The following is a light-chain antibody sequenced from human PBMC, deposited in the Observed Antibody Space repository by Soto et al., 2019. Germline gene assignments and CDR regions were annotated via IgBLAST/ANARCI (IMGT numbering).Light chain of an antibody. J-gene: IGLJ2*01. CDR3: QYFDSGLVGLI. Sequence: QLVLTQPPSVSGAPGQRVTIACTGSSSNIGAGYDVHWYRHFPGVAPKLLLFRSSHRPSGVPDRFSGFTSGTSASLAITGLQPDDEAVYYCQYFDSGLVGLIFGAGTKLTVL. V-gene: IGLV1-40*01. CDR2: RSS. CDR1: SSNIGAGYD.